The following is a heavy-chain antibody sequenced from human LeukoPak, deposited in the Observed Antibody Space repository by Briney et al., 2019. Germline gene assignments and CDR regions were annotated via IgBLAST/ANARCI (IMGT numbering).Heavy chain of an antibody. D-gene: IGHD3-10*01. CDR2: INHSGST. V-gene: IGHV4-34*01. Sequence: SETLSLTCAVYGGSFSGYYWSWIRQPPGKGLEWIGEINHSGSTNYNPSLKSRVTISVDTSKNQFSLKLSSVTAADTAVYYCAREARGVTAFDIWGQGTMVTVSS. CDR3: AREARGVTAFDI. J-gene: IGHJ3*02. CDR1: GGSFSGYY.